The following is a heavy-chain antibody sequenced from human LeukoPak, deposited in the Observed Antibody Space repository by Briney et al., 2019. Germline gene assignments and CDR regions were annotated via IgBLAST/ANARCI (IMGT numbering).Heavy chain of an antibody. CDR3: ARVLGLNNWNYQSRYYYYYMDV. Sequence: SVKVSCKASGGTFSSYAISWVRQAPGQGLEWMGGIIPILGTANYAQKFQGRVTITTDESTSTAYMELSSLRSEDTAVYYCARVLGLNNWNYQSRYYYYYMDVWGKGTTVTVSS. V-gene: IGHV1-69*05. D-gene: IGHD1-7*01. J-gene: IGHJ6*03. CDR1: GGTFSSYA. CDR2: IIPILGTA.